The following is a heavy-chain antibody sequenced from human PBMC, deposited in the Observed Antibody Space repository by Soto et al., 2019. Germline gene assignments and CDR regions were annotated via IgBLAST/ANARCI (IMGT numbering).Heavy chain of an antibody. CDR1: GFTFSSYA. D-gene: IGHD2-21*02. V-gene: IGHV3-30-3*01. Sequence: QVQLVESGGGVVQPGRSLRLSCAASGFTFSSYAMHWVRQAPGKGLEWVAVISYDGSNKYYADSVKGRFTISRDNSKNTLYLQMNSLRAEDTAVYYCARAAAILYWGQGTLVTVSS. CDR2: ISYDGSNK. J-gene: IGHJ4*02. CDR3: ARAAAILY.